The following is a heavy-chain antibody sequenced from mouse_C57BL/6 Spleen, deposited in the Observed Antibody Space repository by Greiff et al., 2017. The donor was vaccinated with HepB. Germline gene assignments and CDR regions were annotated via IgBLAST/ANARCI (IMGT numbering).Heavy chain of an antibody. D-gene: IGHD2-1*01. CDR2: ISNLAYSI. CDR1: GFTFSDYG. V-gene: IGHV5-15*01. Sequence: DVKLVESGGGLVQPGGSLKLSCAASGFTFSDYGMAWVRQAPRKGPEWVAFISNLAYSIYYADTVTGRFTISRENAKNTLYLEMSSLRSEDTAMYYCARHDLLYAMDYWGQGTSVTVSS. J-gene: IGHJ4*01. CDR3: ARHDLLYAMDY.